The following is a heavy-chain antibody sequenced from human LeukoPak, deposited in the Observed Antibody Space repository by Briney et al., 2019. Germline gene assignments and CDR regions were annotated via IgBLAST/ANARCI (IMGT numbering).Heavy chain of an antibody. Sequence: SETLSLSCAVSGGSISSYYRSWIRQPPQKGVGRSGNISYSGNTNYKPSLEGRVTISNNTSKNQFSVKLSSVTAADTAVYYCAGAMTSDYDYVWGSFRYFDYWGQGTLVTVSS. CDR3: AGAMTSDYDYVWGSFRYFDY. V-gene: IGHV4-59*01. CDR2: ISYSGNT. J-gene: IGHJ4*02. CDR1: GGSISSYY. D-gene: IGHD3-16*02.